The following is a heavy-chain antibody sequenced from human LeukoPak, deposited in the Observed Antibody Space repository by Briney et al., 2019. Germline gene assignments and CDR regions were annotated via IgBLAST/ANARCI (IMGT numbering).Heavy chain of an antibody. Sequence: PGGSLRLSCAGSGFTFGDYSMTWVRQAPGRGLEWLSFTTSVGSSTFYADSVRGRFTISRDNAKNSLFLYMNSLRADDTAVYYCASSLNTVVISPYLLEYWGQGTLVNVSS. CDR2: TTSVGSST. J-gene: IGHJ4*02. CDR3: ASSLNTVVISPYLLEY. V-gene: IGHV3-11*04. D-gene: IGHD2-21*01. CDR1: GFTFGDYS.